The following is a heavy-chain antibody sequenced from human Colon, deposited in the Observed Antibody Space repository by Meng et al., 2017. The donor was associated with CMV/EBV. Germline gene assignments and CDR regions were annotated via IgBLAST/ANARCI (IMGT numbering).Heavy chain of an antibody. CDR2: ISGGGTTT. V-gene: IGHV3-23*01. D-gene: IGHD6-13*01. J-gene: IGHJ4*02. CDR3: ARMAAAAQRNY. Sequence: GESLKISCVGSEFTFSNYAMSWVRQAPGKGLEWVSAISGGGTTTFYADSVKGRYTISRDNSKNTLYLQMDSLRGEDTAIYYCARMAAAAQRNYWGQGTLVTVSS. CDR1: EFTFSNYA.